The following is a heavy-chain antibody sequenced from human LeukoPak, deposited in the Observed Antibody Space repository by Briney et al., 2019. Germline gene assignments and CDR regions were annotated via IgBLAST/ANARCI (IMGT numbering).Heavy chain of an antibody. Sequence: SETLSLTCSVSGGSLSSDYWIWIRKPPGKKFEWIGHIFSSATTNYNPSLKSRVTISADTSKNQLSLKVASVTAADTSVYFSVRHIQLSSGPIDSWGQGTLVTVSS. D-gene: IGHD3-22*01. J-gene: IGHJ5*01. CDR3: VRHIQLSSGPIDS. V-gene: IGHV4-59*08. CDR1: GGSLSSDY. CDR2: IFSSATT.